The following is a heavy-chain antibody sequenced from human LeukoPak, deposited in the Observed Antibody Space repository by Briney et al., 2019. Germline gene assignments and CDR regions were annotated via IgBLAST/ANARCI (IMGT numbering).Heavy chain of an antibody. V-gene: IGHV3-20*04. CDR2: IKWNGDNT. CDR1: GFTFDDYG. CDR3: ARDLGDYPLDY. J-gene: IGHJ4*02. D-gene: IGHD4-11*01. Sequence: PGGSLRPSCAASGFTFDDYGMSWVRQAPGKGLEWVSNIKWNGDNTDYADSVKGRFTISRDNAKTSLYLQMNSLRAEDTALYYCARDLGDYPLDYWGQGTLVTVSS.